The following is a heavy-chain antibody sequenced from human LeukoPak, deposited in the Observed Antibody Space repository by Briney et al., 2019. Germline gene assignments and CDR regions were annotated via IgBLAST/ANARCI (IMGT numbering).Heavy chain of an antibody. J-gene: IGHJ4*02. Sequence: EASVKVSCKTSGYSFTSFDVNWVRQATGQGLEWMGWMNPYSGNTGYGQRFLGRVTVTRDTSISTAYMELTNLTSDDTAVYHCARGDPSCSSASCYNYWGQGTLLTVSS. V-gene: IGHV1-8*01. CDR2: MNPYSGNT. CDR1: GYSFTSFD. CDR3: ARGDPSCSSASCYNY. D-gene: IGHD2-2*02.